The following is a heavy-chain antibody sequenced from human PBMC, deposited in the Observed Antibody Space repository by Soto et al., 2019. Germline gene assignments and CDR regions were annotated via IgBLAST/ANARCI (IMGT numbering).Heavy chain of an antibody. J-gene: IGHJ4*02. V-gene: IGHV3-30*18. Sequence: VQLVESGGALFQPGGSRRLSLAAPGFTFSDYARHWVRQAPGKGLEWVAVVSHDGRNTHYADSVKGRFTISRDSSKNTVSLEMTSLRAEDTAVYYCAKGGRQWLVTSDFNYWGQGALVTVSS. CDR2: VSHDGRNT. D-gene: IGHD6-19*01. CDR3: AKGGRQWLVTSDFNY. CDR1: GFTFSDYA.